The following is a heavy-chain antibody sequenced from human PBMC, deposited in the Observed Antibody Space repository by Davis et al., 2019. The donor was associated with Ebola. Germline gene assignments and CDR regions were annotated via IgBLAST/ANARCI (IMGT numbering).Heavy chain of an antibody. CDR2: FNHSGST. Sequence: SETLSLTCAVYGGSFSGYYWSWIRQPPGKGLEWIGEFNHSGSTNYNPSLKSRVTISVDTSKNQFSLKLSSVTAADTAVYYCARGYLKYYYDSSGLNYWGQGTLVTVSS. CDR1: GGSFSGYY. J-gene: IGHJ4*02. V-gene: IGHV4-34*01. D-gene: IGHD3-22*01. CDR3: ARGYLKYYYDSSGLNY.